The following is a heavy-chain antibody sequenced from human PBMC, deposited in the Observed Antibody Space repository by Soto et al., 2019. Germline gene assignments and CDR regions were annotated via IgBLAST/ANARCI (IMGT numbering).Heavy chain of an antibody. Sequence: QVQLVQSGAEVKKPGASVKVSCKASGYTFTGYYMHWVRQAPGQGLEWMGWINPNSGGTNYAQKFQGWVTMTRDTSISTAYMGLSRLRSDDTAVYYCARAPGYSSGWLTFDYWGQGTLVTVSS. CDR2: INPNSGGT. J-gene: IGHJ4*02. D-gene: IGHD6-19*01. V-gene: IGHV1-2*04. CDR1: GYTFTGYY. CDR3: ARAPGYSSGWLTFDY.